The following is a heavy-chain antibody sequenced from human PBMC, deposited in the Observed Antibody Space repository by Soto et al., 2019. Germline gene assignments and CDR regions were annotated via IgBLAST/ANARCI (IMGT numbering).Heavy chain of an antibody. D-gene: IGHD2-2*01. CDR3: VSSRSAIYGDALDV. V-gene: IGHV4-59*03. CDR1: GGSISSYF. CDR2: IYDDGTT. Sequence: PSETLSLTCIVSGGSISSYFRNWLRQPPGKGLEWIGYIYDDGTTDYNPSLKSRVTILLGMSKNQFSLKLSSVTAADTAVYYCVSSRSAIYGDALDVWGQGTMVTV. J-gene: IGHJ3*01.